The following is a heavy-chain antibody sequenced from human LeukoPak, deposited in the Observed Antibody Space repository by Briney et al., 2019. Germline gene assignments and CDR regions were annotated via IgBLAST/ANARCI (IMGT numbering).Heavy chain of an antibody. V-gene: IGHV5-51*01. CDR1: GYTFTSHW. Sequence: GESLKISCKASGYTFTSHWIGWVRQMPGKGLEWMGIISPADSDTRHSPSFQGRVTMSADKSISTAYLQWSSLKASDTAMYYCARQDPAAKDAFDIWGQGTMVTVSS. CDR2: ISPADSDT. J-gene: IGHJ3*02. D-gene: IGHD2-2*01. CDR3: ARQDPAAKDAFDI.